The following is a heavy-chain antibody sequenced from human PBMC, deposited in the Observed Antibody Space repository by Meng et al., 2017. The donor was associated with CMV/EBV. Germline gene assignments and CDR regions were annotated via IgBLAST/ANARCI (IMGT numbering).Heavy chain of an antibody. CDR1: GYTFTGYY. CDR2: INPNSGGT. D-gene: IGHD2-2*01. CDR3: ARDWVVPAALDY. Sequence: ASVTVSCTASGYTFTGYYMHWVRQAPGQGLEWMGWINPNSGGTNYAQKFQGRVTMTRDTSISTDYMELSRLRSDDTAVDYCARDWVVPAALDYWGQGTLVTVSS. J-gene: IGHJ4*02. V-gene: IGHV1-2*02.